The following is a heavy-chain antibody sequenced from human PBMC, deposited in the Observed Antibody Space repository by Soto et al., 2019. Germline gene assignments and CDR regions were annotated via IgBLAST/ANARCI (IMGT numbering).Heavy chain of an antibody. CDR1: GGSISSGGYY. CDR2: IYYSGST. D-gene: IGHD3-9*01. V-gene: IGHV4-31*03. Sequence: PSETLSLTCTVSGGSISSGGYYWSWIRQHPGKGLEWIGYIYYSGSTHYNPSLKSRVTISVDTSKNQFSLKLSSVTAADTAVYYCARVDNELTGFVWGQGTLVTVSS. J-gene: IGHJ4*02. CDR3: ARVDNELTGFV.